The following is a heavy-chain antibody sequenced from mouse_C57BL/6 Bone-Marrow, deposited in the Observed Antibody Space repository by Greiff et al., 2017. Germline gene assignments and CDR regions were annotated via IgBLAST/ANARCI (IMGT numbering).Heavy chain of an antibody. CDR3: ARDTGGNYGWDYAMDY. D-gene: IGHD2-1*01. CDR1: GFTFSSYA. J-gene: IGHJ4*01. V-gene: IGHV5-4*01. CDR2: ISDGGSYT. Sequence: EVQLVESGGGLVKPGGSLKLSCAASGFTFSSYAMSWVRQTPEKRLEWVATISDGGSYTYYPDNVKGRFTISRDNAKNNLYLQMSHLKSEDTAMYYCARDTGGNYGWDYAMDYWGQGTSVTVSS.